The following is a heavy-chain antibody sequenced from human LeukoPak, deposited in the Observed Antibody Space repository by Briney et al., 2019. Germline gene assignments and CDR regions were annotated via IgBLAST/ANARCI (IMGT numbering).Heavy chain of an antibody. CDR3: ARARLLRYYHWLLYHSNWFDP. J-gene: IGHJ5*02. Sequence: ASVKVSCKASGYTFTSYGISWVRQAPGQGLEWMGWISAYNGNTNYAQKLQGRVTMTTDTSTSTAYMELRSLRSDDTAVYYCARARLLRYYHWLLYHSNWFDPWGQGTLVTVSS. D-gene: IGHD3-9*01. V-gene: IGHV1-18*01. CDR2: ISAYNGNT. CDR1: GYTFTSYG.